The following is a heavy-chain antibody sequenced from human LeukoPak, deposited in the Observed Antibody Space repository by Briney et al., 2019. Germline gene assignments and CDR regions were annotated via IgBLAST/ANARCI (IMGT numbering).Heavy chain of an antibody. J-gene: IGHJ4*02. CDR3: ARNEYSGSLDY. Sequence: GGSLRLSCAASGFTVSSNYMSWVRQAPGKGLEWVSVIYSGGSTYYADSVKGRFTISRDNSKNTLYLQMNSLRAEDTAVYYCARNEYSGSLDYWGRGTLVTVSS. CDR1: GFTVSSNY. CDR2: IYSGGST. V-gene: IGHV3-53*01. D-gene: IGHD1-26*01.